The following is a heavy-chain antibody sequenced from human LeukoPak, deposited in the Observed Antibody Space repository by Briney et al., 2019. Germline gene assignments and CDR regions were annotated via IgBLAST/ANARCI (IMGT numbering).Heavy chain of an antibody. CDR3: ARQYYNILTAYYAAGSWFDP. CDR1: GGSISSDNSY. J-gene: IGHJ5*02. CDR2: IYYSGST. V-gene: IGHV4-31*06. Sequence: KPSETLSLTCTVSGGSISSDNSYWSWIRHHPGKGLEWIGHIYYSGSTYYSPSLKSRVTISIDTSKNQFSLKLRSVTAADTAVYCARQYYNILTAYYAAGSWFDPWGQGTLVTVSS. D-gene: IGHD3-9*01.